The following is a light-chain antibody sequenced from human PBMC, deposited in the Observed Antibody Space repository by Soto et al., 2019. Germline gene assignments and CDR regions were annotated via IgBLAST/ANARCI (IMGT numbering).Light chain of an antibody. CDR2: DVS. J-gene: IGLJ3*02. Sequence: QSALTQPASVSGSPGQSITISCTGASSDIGDYNYVSWYQQYSGKVPKLVIYDVSHRPSGVSNRFSGSKSGNTASLTITGLQAEDEADYYCSLPTTTTSLVVFGGGTKLTVL. V-gene: IGLV2-14*01. CDR1: SSDIGDYNY. CDR3: SLPTTTTSLVV.